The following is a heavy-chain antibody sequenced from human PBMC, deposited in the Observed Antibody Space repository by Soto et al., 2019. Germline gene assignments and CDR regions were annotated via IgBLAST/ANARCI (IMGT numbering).Heavy chain of an antibody. CDR1: GGSFSGYY. CDR2: INHSGST. Sequence: QVQLQQWGAGLLRPSETLSLTCAVYGGSFSGYYWSWIRQPPGKGLEWIGEINHSGSTNYNPSLKSRVTISVDTSKNQFSLKLSSVTAADTAVYYCARPYVKGAMIVPFDYWGQGTLVTVSS. J-gene: IGHJ4*02. V-gene: IGHV4-34*01. CDR3: ARPYVKGAMIVPFDY. D-gene: IGHD3-22*01.